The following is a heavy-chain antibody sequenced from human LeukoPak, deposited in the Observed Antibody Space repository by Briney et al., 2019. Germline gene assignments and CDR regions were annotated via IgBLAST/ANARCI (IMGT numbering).Heavy chain of an antibody. J-gene: IGHJ4*02. Sequence: SETLSLTCSVSGGSIRSSSYWWGWIRQPPGKGLEWIASIYYSGSTYYNPSLKSQVSISIDTSKNQFSLKLTSVTAADTAVYYCARQTGSGLFILPGGQGTLVTVSS. CDR3: ARQTGSGLFILP. V-gene: IGHV4-39*01. CDR1: GGSIRSSSYW. D-gene: IGHD3/OR15-3a*01. CDR2: IYYSGST.